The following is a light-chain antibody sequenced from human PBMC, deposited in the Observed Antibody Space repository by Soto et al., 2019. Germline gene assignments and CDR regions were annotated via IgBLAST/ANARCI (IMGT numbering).Light chain of an antibody. J-gene: IGKJ4*01. CDR2: TAS. Sequence: DIQMTQSPSSVSASVGDRVTITCRASQDINKWLAWYQQKPGLAPNLVIYTASRLHGGGPSRFSGSASGTDFTLTISSLQPEDVETYYCQQGKSFPRTFGGGTKVDIK. CDR1: QDINKW. V-gene: IGKV1-12*01. CDR3: QQGKSFPRT.